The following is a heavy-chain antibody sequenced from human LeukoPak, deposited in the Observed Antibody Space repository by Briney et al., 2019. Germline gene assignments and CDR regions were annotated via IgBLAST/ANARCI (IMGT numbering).Heavy chain of an antibody. J-gene: IGHJ5*02. CDR2: IRGSGGST. Sequence: GGSLRLSCAASGFTFSSYAMSWVRQAPGKGLEWVSAIRGSGGSTYYADSVKGRFTISRDNSKNTLYLQMNSLRAEDTAVYYCAKDPLPCGGDCYYNWFDPWGQGTLVTVSS. V-gene: IGHV3-23*01. CDR3: AKDPLPCGGDCYYNWFDP. D-gene: IGHD2-21*02. CDR1: GFTFSSYA.